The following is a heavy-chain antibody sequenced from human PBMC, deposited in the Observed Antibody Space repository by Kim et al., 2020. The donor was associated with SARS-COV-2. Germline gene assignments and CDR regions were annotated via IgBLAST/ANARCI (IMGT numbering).Heavy chain of an antibody. Sequence: SETLSLTCAVYGGSFSGYYWSWIRQPPGKGLEWIGEINHSGSTNYNPSLKSRVTISVDTSKNQFSLKLSSVTAADTAAYYCARRGGGMVALDYWGQGTL. D-gene: IGHD1-26*01. V-gene: IGHV4-34*01. CDR3: ARRGGGMVALDY. CDR1: GGSFSGYY. CDR2: INHSGST. J-gene: IGHJ4*02.